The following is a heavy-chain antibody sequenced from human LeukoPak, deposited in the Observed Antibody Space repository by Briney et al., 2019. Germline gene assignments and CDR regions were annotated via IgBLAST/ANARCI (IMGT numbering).Heavy chain of an antibody. CDR2: IYYSGST. Sequence: SETLSLTCTVSGGSISSGDYYWSWIRQPPGRGLEWIGYIYYSGSTYYNPSLKSRVTISVDTSKNQFSLKLSSVTAADTAMYYCARSDYHGSGSHTVFDAFDVWGQGTRVTVFS. CDR1: GGSISSGDYY. CDR3: ARSDYHGSGSHTVFDAFDV. J-gene: IGHJ3*01. V-gene: IGHV4-30-4*02. D-gene: IGHD3-10*01.